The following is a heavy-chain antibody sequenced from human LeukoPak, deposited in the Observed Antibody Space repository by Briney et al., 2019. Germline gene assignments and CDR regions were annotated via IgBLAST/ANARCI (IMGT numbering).Heavy chain of an antibody. V-gene: IGHV4-59*12. CDR1: VGSISSYY. Sequence: SETLSLTCTVSVGSISSYYWSWIRQAPGKGLEWIGYIHYSGSTNYNPSLESRVTTSVDTSKNQFSLKLSSVTAADTAVYYCARDSSYGYWYFDLWGRGTLVTVSS. D-gene: IGHD5-18*01. CDR3: ARDSSYGYWYFDL. CDR2: IHYSGST. J-gene: IGHJ2*01.